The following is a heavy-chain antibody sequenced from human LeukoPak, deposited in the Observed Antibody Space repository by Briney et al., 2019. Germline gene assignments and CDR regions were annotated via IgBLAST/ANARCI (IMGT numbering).Heavy chain of an antibody. Sequence: SETLSLTCAVYGGTFSGYYWSWIRQPPGKRLEWVGESNDSGGTNYNPSLKSRVTISADKSRNQVSLRLTSVTAADTAVYYCARLSVIVGAALEYYYYYMDVWGQGTTVTVSS. D-gene: IGHD1-26*01. CDR1: GGTFSGYY. J-gene: IGHJ6*03. CDR3: ARLSVIVGAALEYYYYYMDV. V-gene: IGHV4-34*01. CDR2: SNDSGGT.